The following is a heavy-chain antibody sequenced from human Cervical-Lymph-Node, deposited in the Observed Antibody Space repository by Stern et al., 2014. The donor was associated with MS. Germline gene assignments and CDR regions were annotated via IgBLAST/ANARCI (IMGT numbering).Heavy chain of an antibody. CDR2: IHYSGST. CDR1: GGSISSDGYY. V-gene: IGHV4-31*03. D-gene: IGHD1-26*01. Sequence: VQLVESGPGLVKPSQTLSLTCTVSGGSISSDGYYWSWIRQHPGKGLEWIGYIHYSGSTYSNSFLKSRLTISVDTSKNQFSLRLNSVTAADTAVYYCARASGTYAVYYYNYGMDVWGQGTTVTVSS. CDR3: ARASGTYAVYYYNYGMDV. J-gene: IGHJ6*02.